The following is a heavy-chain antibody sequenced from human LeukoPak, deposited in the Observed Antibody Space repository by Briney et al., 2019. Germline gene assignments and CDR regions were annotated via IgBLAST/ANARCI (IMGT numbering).Heavy chain of an antibody. D-gene: IGHD3-22*01. CDR1: GFGFSGYA. Sequence: GGSLRLSCEASGFGFSGYAMIWVRQAPGKGLEWVSIIHNDAATTYHADSVKGRFTVSRDNAKNTLYLEMNTLRADDTAVYYCARSRDRYDSSGYPFDYWGQGTLVTVSS. CDR2: IHNDAATT. J-gene: IGHJ4*02. CDR3: ARSRDRYDSSGYPFDY. V-gene: IGHV3-23*03.